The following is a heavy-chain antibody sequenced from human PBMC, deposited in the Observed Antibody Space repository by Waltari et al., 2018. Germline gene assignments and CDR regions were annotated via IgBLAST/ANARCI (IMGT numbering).Heavy chain of an antibody. CDR2: MNPNSGNT. V-gene: IGHV1-8*01. CDR1: GYTFTSYD. D-gene: IGHD2-2*01. Sequence: QVQLVQSGAEVKKPGASVKVSCKASGYTFTSYDINWVRQATGQGLEWMGWMNPNSGNTGYAQKFQGRVTMTMNTSISTAYMELSSLRSEDTAVYYCARGTKCSSTSCYGIDYWGQGTLVTVS. CDR3: ARGTKCSSTSCYGIDY. J-gene: IGHJ4*02.